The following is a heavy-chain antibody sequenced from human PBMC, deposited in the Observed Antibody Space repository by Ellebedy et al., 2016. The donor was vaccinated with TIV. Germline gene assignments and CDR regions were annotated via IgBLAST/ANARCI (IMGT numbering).Heavy chain of an antibody. D-gene: IGHD6-19*01. CDR3: ARDQWLGRAYYFDS. CDR1: GFTFSNYW. V-gene: IGHV3-7*01. J-gene: IGHJ4*02. CDR2: IKQDGSEK. Sequence: GESLKISCAASGFTFSNYWMSWVRQAPGKGLEWVANIKQDGSEKYYVDSVKGRFSISRDNAKNSLYVQMNSLRDEDTAVYYCARDQWLGRAYYFDSWGQGTLATVSS.